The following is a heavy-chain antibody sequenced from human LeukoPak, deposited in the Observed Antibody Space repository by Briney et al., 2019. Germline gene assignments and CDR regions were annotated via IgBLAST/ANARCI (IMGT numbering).Heavy chain of an antibody. CDR2: INPNSGGT. V-gene: IGHV1-2*02. CDR3: ARVQSPIVVVPHEYFQH. Sequence: GASVKVSCKASGYTFTGYYMRWVRQAPGQGLEWMGWINPNSGGTNYAQKFQGRVTMTRDTSISTAYMELSRLRSDDTAVYYCARVQSPIVVVPHEYFQHWGQGTLVTVSS. J-gene: IGHJ1*01. CDR1: GYTFTGYY. D-gene: IGHD3-22*01.